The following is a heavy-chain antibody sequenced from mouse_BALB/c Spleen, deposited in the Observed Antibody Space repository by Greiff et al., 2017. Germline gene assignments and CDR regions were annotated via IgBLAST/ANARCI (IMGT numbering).Heavy chain of an antibody. Sequence: VHVKQSGAELVRSGASVKLSCTASGFNIKDYYMHWVKQRPEQGLEWIGWIDPENGDTEYAPKFQGKATMTADTSSNTAYLQLSSLTSEDTAVYYCNGGAMDYWGQGTSVTVSS. CDR1: GFNIKDYY. V-gene: IGHV14-4*02. J-gene: IGHJ4*01. CDR2: IDPENGDT. CDR3: NGGAMDY.